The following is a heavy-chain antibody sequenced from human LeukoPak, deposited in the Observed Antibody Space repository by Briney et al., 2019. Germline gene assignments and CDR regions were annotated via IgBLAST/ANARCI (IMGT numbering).Heavy chain of an antibody. CDR1: GGAITGHY. V-gene: IGHV4-59*08. D-gene: IGHD3-10*01. J-gene: IGHJ4*02. CDR2: IYFNGMT. CDR3: ARQFPPYHSGSHYFDN. Sequence: VKPSETLSLTCNVSGGAITGHYWSWLRQSPDKGLEWIGFIYFNGMTKYSPSLESRVTISVDTSKNQFSLRLTSVTAADTAVYFCARQFPPYHSGSHYFDNWGQGMQVTVSS.